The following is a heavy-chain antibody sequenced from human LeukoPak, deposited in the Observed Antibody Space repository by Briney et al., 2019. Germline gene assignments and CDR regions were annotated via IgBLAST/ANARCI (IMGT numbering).Heavy chain of an antibody. V-gene: IGHV4-38-2*01. CDR3: ARHTYGYDLYYFDY. Sequence: SETLSLTCAVYGGSFSGYYWGWIRQPPGKGLEWIGSIYHSGSAYYNPSLKSRVTISIDTSKNQMSLRVNSVTAADMAVYYCARHTYGYDLYYFDYWGQGTLVTVSS. CDR2: IYHSGSA. CDR1: GGSFSGYY. D-gene: IGHD5-18*01. J-gene: IGHJ4*02.